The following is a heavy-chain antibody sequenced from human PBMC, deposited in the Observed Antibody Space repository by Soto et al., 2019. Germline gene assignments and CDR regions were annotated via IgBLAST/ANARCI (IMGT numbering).Heavy chain of an antibody. CDR3: ARDPEYLHDATAVPESASFDY. D-gene: IGHD1-1*01. J-gene: IGHJ4*02. CDR1: GYTFTRYY. Sequence: GASVKVSCKASGYTFTRYYMRWVRQAPGQGLEWMGIINPSGGSTSYAQKFQGRVTMTRDTSTCTVYMELSCLRSEDTAVYYLARDPEYLHDATAVPESASFDYWGQGTLVTVSS. V-gene: IGHV1-46*01. CDR2: INPSGGST.